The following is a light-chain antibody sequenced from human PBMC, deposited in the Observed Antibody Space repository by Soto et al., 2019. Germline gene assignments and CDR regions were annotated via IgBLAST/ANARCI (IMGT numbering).Light chain of an antibody. CDR1: QSLGDW. J-gene: IGKJ4*01. CDR3: HQYSNYPLT. CDR2: RAS. Sequence: DIQMTQSPSTLSASVGDGVTITCRASQSLGDWLAWYQQKPGTAPKLLIYRASNLEDGVPSRFSGSGSGTEFTLTISGLQPGDFATYYCHQYSNYPLTFGGGTKVEVK. V-gene: IGKV1-5*03.